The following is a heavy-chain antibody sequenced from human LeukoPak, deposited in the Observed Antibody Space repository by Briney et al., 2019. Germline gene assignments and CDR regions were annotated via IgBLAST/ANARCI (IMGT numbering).Heavy chain of an antibody. D-gene: IGHD3-9*01. V-gene: IGHV3-23*01. CDR2: ISGSGGST. J-gene: IGHJ4*02. CDR3: AKDAYYDILTGSTLFDY. Sequence: GGSLRLSCAASGFTFSSYAMSWVRQAPGKGLEWVSAISGSGGSTYYADSVKGRFTISRDNSKNTLYLQMNSLRAEDTAVYYCAKDAYYDILTGSTLFDYWGQGTLVTVSS. CDR1: GFTFSSYA.